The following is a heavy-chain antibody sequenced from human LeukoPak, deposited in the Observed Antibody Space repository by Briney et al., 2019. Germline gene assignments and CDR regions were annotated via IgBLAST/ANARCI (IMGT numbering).Heavy chain of an antibody. D-gene: IGHD1-26*01. CDR1: GVSVRTYY. V-gene: IGHV4-59*02. CDR3: AREAGATNDY. CDR2: IYHSGNT. J-gene: IGHJ4*02. Sequence: SETLSLTCTVSGVSVRTYYWSWIRQSPDKGLEWLGYIYHSGNTKYTPNPSLKSRVTMSEDTAKNQFSLRLSSVTAADTAVYYCAREAGATNDYWGQGTLVTVSS.